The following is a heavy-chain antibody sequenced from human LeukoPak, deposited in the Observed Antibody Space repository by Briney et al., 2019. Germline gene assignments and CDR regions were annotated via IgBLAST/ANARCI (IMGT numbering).Heavy chain of an antibody. V-gene: IGHV7-4-1*02. CDR3: ARTGRAAAGNPRAHFDY. CDR2: INTNTGNP. CDR1: GYTFTSYA. J-gene: IGHJ4*02. D-gene: IGHD6-13*01. Sequence: ASVKVSCKASGYTFTSYAMNWVRQAPGQGLEWMGWINTNTGNPTYAQGFTGRFVFSLDTSVSTAYLQISSLKAEDTAVYYCARTGRAAAGNPRAHFDYWGQGTLVTVSS.